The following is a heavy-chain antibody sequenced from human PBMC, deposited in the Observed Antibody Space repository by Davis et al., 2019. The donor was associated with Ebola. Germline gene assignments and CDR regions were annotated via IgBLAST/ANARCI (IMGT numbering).Heavy chain of an antibody. J-gene: IGHJ4*02. D-gene: IGHD2-2*01. CDR3: ARVYRPAATEFEY. CDR2: TYRGGST. CDR1: GFTYSNY. V-gene: IGHV3-53*01. Sequence: GESLKISCAASGFTYSNYMSWVCLAPGKVLEWVSVTYRGGSTYYADSVKGRFTISGDNAKNTLYLQMNSLRAEDTAGYYGARVYRPAATEFEYWGQGTLVTVSS.